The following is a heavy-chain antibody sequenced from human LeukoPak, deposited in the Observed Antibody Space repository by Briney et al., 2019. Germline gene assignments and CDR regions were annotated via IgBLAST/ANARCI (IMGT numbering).Heavy chain of an antibody. D-gene: IGHD7-27*01. CDR1: GFTFSSYA. CDR2: ISGSAGST. Sequence: PGGSLRLSCAVSGFTFSSYAMNWVRQAPGKGLEWVSAISGSAGSTYYADSVKGRFTISRDNPKNTLFLQMNSLRAEDTAVYYCAKENWGSLYYYGMDVWGQGTTVTVSS. CDR3: AKENWGSLYYYGMDV. J-gene: IGHJ6*02. V-gene: IGHV3-23*01.